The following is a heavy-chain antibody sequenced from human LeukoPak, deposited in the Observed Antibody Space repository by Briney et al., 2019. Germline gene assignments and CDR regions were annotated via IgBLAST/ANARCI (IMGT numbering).Heavy chain of an antibody. J-gene: IGHJ4*02. V-gene: IGHV4-59*08. CDR3: ARHSVAAALSYFDY. Sequence: SETLSLTCTVSGGSISSYYGSWIRQPPGKGLEWIGYIDYSGSTNYNPSLKSRVTISADTPKNQFSLKVSSVTAADTAVYYCARHSVAAALSYFDYWGQGALVTVSS. D-gene: IGHD6-13*01. CDR2: IDYSGST. CDR1: GGSISSYY.